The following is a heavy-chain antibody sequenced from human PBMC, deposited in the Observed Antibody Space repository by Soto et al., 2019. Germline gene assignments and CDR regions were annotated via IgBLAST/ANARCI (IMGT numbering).Heavy chain of an antibody. Sequence: QVQLVQSGAVVKKPGASVKVSCKASGYTFTSYGIGWVRQAPGQGLEWMGWINTNNGNTNSAQRLQGRVTMTADTSTRTGYMELRSLRSDDTAIYYCARDSLGSFDVWGQGTMVTISS. CDR1: GYTFTSYG. V-gene: IGHV1-18*01. CDR3: ARDSLGSFDV. J-gene: IGHJ3*01. CDR2: INTNNGNT.